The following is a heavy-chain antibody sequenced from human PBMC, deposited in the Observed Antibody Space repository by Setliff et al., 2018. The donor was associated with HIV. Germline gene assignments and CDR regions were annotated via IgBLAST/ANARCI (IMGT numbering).Heavy chain of an antibody. CDR3: ARSRGGTTRGYMAV. CDR2: ISYSGST. Sequence: KASETLSLTCTVSGGSVIIRHYYWAWIRQPPGKGLEWIGSISYSGSTYYNPSLKSRITISVDTSKNQFSLQLTSVTAADTAVYFCARSRGGTTRGYMAVWGKGPTVTV. J-gene: IGHJ6*03. D-gene: IGHD4-17*01. V-gene: IGHV4-39*01. CDR1: GGSVIIRHYY.